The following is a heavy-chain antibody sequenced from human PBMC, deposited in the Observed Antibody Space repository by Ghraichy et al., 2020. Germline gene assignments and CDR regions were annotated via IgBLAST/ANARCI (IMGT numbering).Heavy chain of an antibody. CDR3: ARDSYSDSSGNLRDVFDL. D-gene: IGHD3-22*01. CDR2: IHNKGKT. V-gene: IGHV4-59*01. Sequence: SQTLSLTCTVSNDSGDPFTNYYWSWVRQAPGKGLEWIGYIHNKGKTNSHDSLKSRVTISIDASKNQFSLRLSSVTAADTAVYYCARDSYSDSSGNLRDVFDLWGQGTMVTVSS. J-gene: IGHJ3*01. CDR1: NDSGDPFTNYY.